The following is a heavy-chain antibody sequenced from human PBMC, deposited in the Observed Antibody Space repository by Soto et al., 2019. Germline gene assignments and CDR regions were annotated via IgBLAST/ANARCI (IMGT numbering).Heavy chain of an antibody. V-gene: IGHV4-59*08. D-gene: IGHD5-12*01. CDR2: IYYSGST. J-gene: IGHJ5*02. CDR3: ARHRSGRYSGYVGWFDP. CDR1: GGSISSYY. Sequence: SETLSLTCTVSGGSISSYYWSWIRQPPGKGLEWIGYIYYSGSTNYNPSLKSRVTISVDTSKNQFSLKLSSVTAADTAVYYCARHRSGRYSGYVGWFDPWGQGTLVTVSS.